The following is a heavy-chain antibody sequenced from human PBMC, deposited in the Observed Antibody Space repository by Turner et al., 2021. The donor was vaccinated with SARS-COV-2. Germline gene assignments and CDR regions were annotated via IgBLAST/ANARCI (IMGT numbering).Heavy chain of an antibody. CDR3: ARRGGWEPKYWLDP. Sequence: QVLLQASGPGLVKTSETLTLTCSVSGDSGGHIKNTPYFWGWIRQPSGKGLEWIGVIYKTGTTYYKPSLESRVSISVDTSKNPCALTLNAVTATARGLYYCARRGGWEPKYWLDPWSQGILVTVSS. J-gene: IGHJ5*02. D-gene: IGHD1-26*01. CDR1: GDSGGHIKNTPYF. CDR2: IYKTGTT. V-gene: IGHV4-39*02.